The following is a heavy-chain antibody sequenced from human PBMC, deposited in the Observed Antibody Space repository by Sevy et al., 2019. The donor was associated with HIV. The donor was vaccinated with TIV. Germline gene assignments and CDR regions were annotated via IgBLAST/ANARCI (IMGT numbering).Heavy chain of an antibody. V-gene: IGHV3-30*01. J-gene: IGHJ4*02. Sequence: GGSLRLSCSASGFNIRNYAMHWVRQAPGKGLEWVAVMSYDEITKSYADSVKGRFTISRENSKNHLYLQMNNLGAEDTACYYCLGFCSSTNGRFAYWGQGPLVTVSS. CDR3: LGFCSSTNGRFAY. D-gene: IGHD2-2*01. CDR1: GFNIRNYA. CDR2: MSYDEITK.